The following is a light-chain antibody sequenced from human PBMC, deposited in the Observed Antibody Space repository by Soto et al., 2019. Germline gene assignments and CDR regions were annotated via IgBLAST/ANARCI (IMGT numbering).Light chain of an antibody. CDR1: QSLSSN. J-gene: IGKJ1*01. CDR2: GAS. V-gene: IGKV3-15*01. CDR3: QQYKNWPQT. Sequence: EIVMTQSPATLSVSPGERATLXXRASQSLSSNLAWFQQKPGQAPRXIVYGASTRAAGIPARFSGSGSGAEFTLTISSLQSEDFAVYYCQQYKNWPQTFGQGTKVDIK.